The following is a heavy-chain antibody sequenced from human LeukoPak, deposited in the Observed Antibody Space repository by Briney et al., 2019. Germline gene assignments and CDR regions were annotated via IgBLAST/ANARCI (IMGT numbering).Heavy chain of an antibody. CDR1: GGSISTSSYY. D-gene: IGHD2-21*02. Sequence: SETLSLTCTVSGGSISTSSYYWGWIRQPPGKGLEWIGRIYTSGSTKYNPSLKSRVTISVDTSKNQFSLKLSSVTAADTAVYYCARIYCGGDCRGYYYHYYMDVWGKGTTVTISS. J-gene: IGHJ6*03. CDR2: IYTSGST. CDR3: ARIYCGGDCRGYYYHYYMDV. V-gene: IGHV4-39*07.